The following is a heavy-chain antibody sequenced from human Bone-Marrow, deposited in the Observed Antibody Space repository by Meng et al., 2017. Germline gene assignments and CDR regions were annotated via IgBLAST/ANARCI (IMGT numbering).Heavy chain of an antibody. CDR2: MKSNVDGGTV. CDR3: SGHVAY. V-gene: IGHV3-15*01. J-gene: IGHJ4*01. Sequence: GESLKISCAASGFTFSSYSMNWVRQAPGKGLEWIGRMKSNVDGGTVDYAAAVKGRFFISRDDSENTFYLQMNSLKTEDTAVYYCSGHVAYWGHG. CDR1: GFTFSSYS.